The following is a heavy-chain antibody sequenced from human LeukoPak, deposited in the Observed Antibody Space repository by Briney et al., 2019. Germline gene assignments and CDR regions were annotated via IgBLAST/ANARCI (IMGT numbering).Heavy chain of an antibody. V-gene: IGHV3-48*03. CDR3: ARVTVGAWGLDY. J-gene: IGHJ4*02. CDR1: GFTFSSYE. D-gene: IGHD1-26*01. Sequence: GGSLRLSCAASGFTFSSYEMNWVRQAPGAGLEWVSYISSSGSTIYHADSVKGRFTISRDNAKKSLYLQMNSLRAEDTAVYYCARVTVGAWGLDYWGQGTLVTVSS. CDR2: ISSSGSTI.